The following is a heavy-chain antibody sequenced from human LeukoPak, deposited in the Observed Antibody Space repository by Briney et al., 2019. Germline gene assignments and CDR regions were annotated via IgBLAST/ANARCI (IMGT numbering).Heavy chain of an antibody. V-gene: IGHV1-46*01. J-gene: IGHJ4*02. CDR2: INPSGGST. CDR1: GYTFTSYC. CDR3: ARDLNSGWYIDY. D-gene: IGHD6-19*01. Sequence: ASVKVSCKASGYTFTSYCMYWVRQAPGQGLEWMGIINPSGGSTSYAQKFQGRVTMTRDTSTSTVYMELSSLRSEDTAVYYCARDLNSGWYIDYWGQGTLVTVSS.